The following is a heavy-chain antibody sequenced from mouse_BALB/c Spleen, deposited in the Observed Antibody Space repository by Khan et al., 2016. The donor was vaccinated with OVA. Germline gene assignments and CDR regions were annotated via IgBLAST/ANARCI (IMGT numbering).Heavy chain of an antibody. CDR3: SRRNYFGYTFAY. CDR1: GYTFTDYY. CDR2: ISPGSGDT. V-gene: IGHV1-77*01. D-gene: IGHD1-2*01. J-gene: IGHJ3*01. Sequence: VQLQESGAELARPGASVKLSCKASGYTFTDYYINWVKQRTGQGLEWIGEISPGSGDTSYNERFTGKATMTADKSSSTAYMQLSSLTSEASAVYFCSRRNYFGYTFAYWGQGTLVTVSA.